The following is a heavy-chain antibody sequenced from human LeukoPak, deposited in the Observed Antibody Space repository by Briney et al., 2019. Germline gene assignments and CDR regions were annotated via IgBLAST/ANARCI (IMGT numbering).Heavy chain of an antibody. Sequence: PGGSLRLSCAASGFTFSSYSMNWVRQAPGKGLEWVAVIWYDGSNKYYADSVKGRFTISRDNSKNTLYLQMNSLRAEDTAVYYCARDQGYYYDSSGLNYWGQGTLVIVSS. D-gene: IGHD3-22*01. CDR2: IWYDGSNK. CDR1: GFTFSSYS. CDR3: ARDQGYYYDSSGLNY. V-gene: IGHV3-33*08. J-gene: IGHJ4*02.